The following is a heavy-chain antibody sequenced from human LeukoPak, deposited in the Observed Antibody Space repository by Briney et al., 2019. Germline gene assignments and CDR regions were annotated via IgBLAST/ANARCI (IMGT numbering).Heavy chain of an antibody. Sequence: GASVKVSCKASAYTFTGYYMHWVRQAPGQGLEWMGWINPNSGGTNYAHKFQGRVTMTRDTSISPAYMELSRLTSDDTAIYYCARKDYFDYWGQGTLVTVSS. CDR3: ARKDYFDY. J-gene: IGHJ4*02. CDR1: AYTFTGYY. V-gene: IGHV1-2*02. CDR2: INPNSGGT.